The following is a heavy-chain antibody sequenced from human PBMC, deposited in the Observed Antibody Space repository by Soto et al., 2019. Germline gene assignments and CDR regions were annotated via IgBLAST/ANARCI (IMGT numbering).Heavy chain of an antibody. CDR2: IYHSGST. CDR1: GGSISSSNW. D-gene: IGHD2-2*01. J-gene: IGHJ5*02. V-gene: IGHV4-4*02. CDR3: ARDQHVIVLVPADSAIVWDWFDP. Sequence: QVQLQESGPGLVKPSGTLSLTCAVSGGSISSSNWWSWVRQPPGKGLEWIGEIYHSGSTNHNPSLKSPVTISVDNSKNQFSLKLSSGTAAATAVYYCARDQHVIVLVPADSAIVWDWFDPWGQGTLVTVSS.